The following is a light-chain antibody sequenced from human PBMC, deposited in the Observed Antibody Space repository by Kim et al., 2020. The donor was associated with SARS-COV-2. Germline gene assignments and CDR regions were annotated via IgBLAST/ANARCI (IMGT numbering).Light chain of an antibody. V-gene: IGLV3-1*01. J-gene: IGLJ2*01. Sequence: SYELTQPPSVSVSPGQTASITCSGDKLGDKYACWYQQKPGQSPVLVIYQDSKRPSGIPERFSGSNSGNTATLTISGTQAMEEADYYCQAWDSRTVV. CDR3: QAWDSRTVV. CDR2: QDS. CDR1: KLGDKY.